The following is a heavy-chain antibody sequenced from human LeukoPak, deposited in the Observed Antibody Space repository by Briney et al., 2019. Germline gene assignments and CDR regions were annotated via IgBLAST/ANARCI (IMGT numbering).Heavy chain of an antibody. V-gene: IGHV4-61*08. Sequence: PSETLSLTCTVSGGSISSGGYYWSWIRQHPGKGLEWIGYIYYSGSTNYNPSLKSRVTISVDTSKNQFSLKLSSVTAADTAVYYCARRGHDSYGYVSEFDYWGQGTLVTVSS. CDR1: GGSISSGGYY. CDR2: IYYSGST. CDR3: ARRGHDSYGYVSEFDY. D-gene: IGHD5-18*01. J-gene: IGHJ4*02.